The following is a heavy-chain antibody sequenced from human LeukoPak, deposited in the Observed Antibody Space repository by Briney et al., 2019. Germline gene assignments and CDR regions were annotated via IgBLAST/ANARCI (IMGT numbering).Heavy chain of an antibody. CDR3: MTGRYWPNGGYVH. V-gene: IGHV3-15*01. D-gene: IGHD2-8*01. CDR1: GLSFSEDW. CDR2: IKRQMDGATT. J-gene: IGHJ4*02. Sequence: GDSLRLSCVASGLSFSEDWLNWARQAPGRGLEWLGRIKRQMDGATTDYAAPVKGRFIISRDDSKNTLSLQMNSLKTEDTAIYYCMTGRYWPNGGYVHWGQGTLVTVSS.